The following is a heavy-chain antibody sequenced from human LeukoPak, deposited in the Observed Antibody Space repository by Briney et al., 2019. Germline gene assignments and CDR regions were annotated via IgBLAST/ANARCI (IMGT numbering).Heavy chain of an antibody. CDR1: GGSVSSYY. V-gene: IGHV4-59*08. Sequence: PSETLSLTCSVAGGSVSSYYWSWIRQSPGKGLEWIGYIHNSGRTNYNPSLKSRVTGFVDTSKNQVSLRLSSVTAADTAVYYCARHGTISSGSYFDYWGQGALVTVSS. CDR2: IHNSGRT. J-gene: IGHJ4*02. D-gene: IGHD1-26*01. CDR3: ARHGTISSGSYFDY.